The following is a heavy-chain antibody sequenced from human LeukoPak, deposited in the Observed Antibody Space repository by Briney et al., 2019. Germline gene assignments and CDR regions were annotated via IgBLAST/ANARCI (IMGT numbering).Heavy chain of an antibody. CDR2: ISGSGGST. V-gene: IGHV3-23*01. Sequence: GGSLRLSCAASGFTFSTYAMSWVRQAPGKGLEWVSAISGSGGSTYYADSVKGRFTISRDNSKNTLYLQMNSLRAEDTAAYYCAKDPRGSYRFFDYWGQGTLVTVSS. CDR3: AKDPRGSYRFFDY. J-gene: IGHJ4*02. D-gene: IGHD1-26*01. CDR1: GFTFSTYA.